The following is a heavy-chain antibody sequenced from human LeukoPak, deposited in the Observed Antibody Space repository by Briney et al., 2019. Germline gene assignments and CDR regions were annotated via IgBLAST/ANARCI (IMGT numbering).Heavy chain of an antibody. CDR3: AKGLVTWASGNWYFDL. Sequence: GGSLRLSCAASGFTFSSYGMSWVRQAPGKGLEWVSAISGSGGSTYYADSVKGRFTISRDNSKNTLYLQMNSLRAEDTAVYYCAKGLVTWASGNWYFDLWGRGTLVTVSS. J-gene: IGHJ2*01. CDR1: GFTFSSYG. CDR2: ISGSGGST. D-gene: IGHD2-21*02. V-gene: IGHV3-23*01.